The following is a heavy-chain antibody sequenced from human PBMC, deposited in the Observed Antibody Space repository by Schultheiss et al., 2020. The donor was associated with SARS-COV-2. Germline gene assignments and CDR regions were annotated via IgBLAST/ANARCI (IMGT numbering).Heavy chain of an antibody. CDR2: IWYDGSNK. Sequence: GGSLRLSCAASGFTFSSYGMHWVRQAPGKGLEWVAVIWYDGSNKYYADSVKGRFTISRDNSKNTLYLQMNSLRAEDTAVYYCAREGRAGDRGPYGMDVWGQGTTVTVSS. CDR1: GFTFSSYG. CDR3: AREGRAGDRGPYGMDV. J-gene: IGHJ6*02. V-gene: IGHV3-33*01.